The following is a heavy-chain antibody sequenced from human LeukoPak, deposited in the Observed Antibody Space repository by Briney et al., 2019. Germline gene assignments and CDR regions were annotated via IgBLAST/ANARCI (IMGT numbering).Heavy chain of an antibody. V-gene: IGHV1-3*01. J-gene: IGHJ6*02. CDR2: INAGNGNT. CDR1: GYTFTSYV. Sequence: AASVKVSCKASGYTFTSYVMHWVRQAPGQRLEWMGWINAGNGNTKYSQKFQGRVTISRDTSASTAYMELSSLRSEDTAVYYCARVFTGDYVMYGMDVWGQGTTVTVSS. D-gene: IGHD4-17*01. CDR3: ARVFTGDYVMYGMDV.